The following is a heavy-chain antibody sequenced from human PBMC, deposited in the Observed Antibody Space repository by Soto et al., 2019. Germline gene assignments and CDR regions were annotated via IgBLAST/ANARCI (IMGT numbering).Heavy chain of an antibody. J-gene: IGHJ3*02. CDR1: GGSFSGYY. Sequence: SETLSLTCAVYGGSFSGYYWSWIRQPPGKGLEWIGEINHSGSTNYNPSLKSRVTISVDTSKNQFSLKLSSVTAADTAVYYCARWGSTMYYDFWSGYKDDAFDIWGQGTLVTVSS. CDR3: ARWGSTMYYDFWSGYKDDAFDI. V-gene: IGHV4-34*01. D-gene: IGHD3-3*01. CDR2: INHSGST.